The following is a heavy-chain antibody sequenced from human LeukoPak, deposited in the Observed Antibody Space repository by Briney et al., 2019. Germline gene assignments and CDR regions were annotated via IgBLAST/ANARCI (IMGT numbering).Heavy chain of an antibody. D-gene: IGHD3-22*01. CDR3: ARDRYYYDSSGYYSFDY. V-gene: IGHV1-18*01. CDR2: ISAYNGNT. CDR1: GYTFTNYG. J-gene: IGHJ4*02. Sequence: ASVKVSCKASGYTFTNYGISWVRPAPGQGLEWMGWISAYNGNTNYAQKFQGRVTMTTDTSTSTAYMELRSLRSDDTAVYYCARDRYYYDSSGYYSFDYWGQGTLVTVSS.